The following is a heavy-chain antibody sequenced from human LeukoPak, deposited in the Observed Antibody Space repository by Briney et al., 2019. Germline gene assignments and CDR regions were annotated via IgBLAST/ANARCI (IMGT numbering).Heavy chain of an antibody. Sequence: SETLSLTCTVSGDSISSGDYYWSWIRQPPGKGLEWIGYIYYSGNTYYNPSLQSRVTISVDTSKNQFSLNLSSVTAADTAVFYCARGHDYFDYWGQGTLVTVSS. CDR3: ARGHDYFDY. J-gene: IGHJ4*02. CDR1: GDSISSGDYY. V-gene: IGHV4-30-4*08. CDR2: IYYSGNT.